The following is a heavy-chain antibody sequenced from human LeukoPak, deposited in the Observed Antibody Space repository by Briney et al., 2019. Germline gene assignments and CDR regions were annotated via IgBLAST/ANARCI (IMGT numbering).Heavy chain of an antibody. CDR3: AKAGDSRVRGLMKYYYYMGV. CDR1: GFTFSTYS. V-gene: IGHV3-48*01. J-gene: IGHJ6*03. Sequence: GGSLRLSCAASGFTFSTYSMNWVRQAPGKGLEWLSYISSSSSTIYYADSVKGRFTISRDNSKNTLYLQVNGLRAEDTAVYYCAKAGDSRVRGLMKYYYYMGVWGKGTTVTVSS. D-gene: IGHD3-10*01. CDR2: ISSSSSTI.